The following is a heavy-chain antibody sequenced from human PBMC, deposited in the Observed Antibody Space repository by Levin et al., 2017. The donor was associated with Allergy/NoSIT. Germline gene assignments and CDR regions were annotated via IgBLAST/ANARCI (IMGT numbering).Heavy chain of an antibody. D-gene: IGHD3-10*01. CDR3: ARDCGTMVRGVIPSYYGMDV. J-gene: IGHJ6*02. Sequence: GASVKVSCKASGYTFTSYYMHWVRQAPGQGLEWMGIINPSGGSTSYAQKFQGRVTMTRDTSTSTVYMELSSLRSEDTAVYYCARDCGTMVRGVIPSYYGMDVWGQGTTVTVSS. V-gene: IGHV1-46*01. CDR2: INPSGGST. CDR1: GYTFTSYY.